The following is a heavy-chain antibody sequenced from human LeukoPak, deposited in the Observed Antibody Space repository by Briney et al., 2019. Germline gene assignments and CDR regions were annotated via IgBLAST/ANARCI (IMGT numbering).Heavy chain of an antibody. J-gene: IGHJ5*02. CDR2: ISSSSSYI. V-gene: IGHV3-21*01. CDR3: ARGSDNLVSYDSNWFDP. D-gene: IGHD1-1*01. Sequence: GGSLRLSCAASGFTFSSYSMNWVRQAPGKGLEWVSSISSSSSYIYYADSMKGRFTISRDNAKNSLYLQMNSLRAEDTAVYYCARGSDNLVSYDSNWFDPWGQGTLVTVSS. CDR1: GFTFSSYS.